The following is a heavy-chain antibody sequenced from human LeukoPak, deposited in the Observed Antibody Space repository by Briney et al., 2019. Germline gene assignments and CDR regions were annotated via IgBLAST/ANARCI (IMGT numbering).Heavy chain of an antibody. V-gene: IGHV4-31*03. D-gene: IGHD4-17*01. CDR2: IYYSGST. CDR1: GGSISSGGYY. Sequence: PSETLSLTCTVSGGSISSGGYYWSWIRQHPGKGLEWIGYIYYSGSTYYNPSLESRVTISVDTSKNQFSLKLSSVTAADTAVYYCARAPARVTTPFDPWGQGTLVTVSS. J-gene: IGHJ5*02. CDR3: ARAPARVTTPFDP.